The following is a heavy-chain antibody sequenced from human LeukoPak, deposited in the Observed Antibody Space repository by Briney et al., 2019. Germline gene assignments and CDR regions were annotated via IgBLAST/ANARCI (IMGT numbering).Heavy chain of an antibody. V-gene: IGHV3-11*01. D-gene: IGHD3-9*01. CDR2: ISSSGSTI. J-gene: IGHJ4*02. Sequence: PGGSLRLSCAASGFTFSDYYMSWIRQAPGKGLEWVSYISSSGSTIYYADSVKGRFTISRDNAKNSLYLQMNSLRAEDTAVYYCARDTSYYDILTGYSYWGQGTLVTVSS. CDR1: GFTFSDYY. CDR3: ARDTSYYDILTGYSY.